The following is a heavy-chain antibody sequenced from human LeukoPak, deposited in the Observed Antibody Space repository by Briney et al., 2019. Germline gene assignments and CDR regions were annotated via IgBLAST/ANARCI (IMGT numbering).Heavy chain of an antibody. V-gene: IGHV4-59*01. J-gene: IGHJ4*02. D-gene: IGHD2-15*01. CDR2: IYYSGST. CDR1: GGSIGSYY. Sequence: SETLSLTCTVSGGSIGSYYWSWIRQPPGKGLEWIGYIYYSGSTNYNPSLKSRVTISVDTSKNQFSLKLSSVTAADTAVYYCARVDCSGGSCYSNYWGQGTLVTVSS. CDR3: ARVDCSGGSCYSNY.